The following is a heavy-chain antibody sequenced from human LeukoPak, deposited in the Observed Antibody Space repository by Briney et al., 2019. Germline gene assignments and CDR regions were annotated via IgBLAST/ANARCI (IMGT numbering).Heavy chain of an antibody. J-gene: IGHJ3*02. D-gene: IGHD6-13*01. Sequence: SETLSLTCTVSGGSISSGDYYWSWIRQPPGKGLEWIGYIYYSGSTYYNPSLKSRVTISVDRSKNQFSLKLSSVTAADTAVYYCASQYSSSWYSFNAFDIWGQGTMVTVSS. CDR2: IYYSGST. V-gene: IGHV4-30-4*08. CDR3: ASQYSSSWYSFNAFDI. CDR1: GGSISSGDYY.